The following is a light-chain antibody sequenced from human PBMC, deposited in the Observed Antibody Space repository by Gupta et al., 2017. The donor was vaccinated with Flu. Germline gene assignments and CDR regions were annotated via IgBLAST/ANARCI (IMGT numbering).Light chain of an antibody. CDR1: QSLVYKNGITY. J-gene: IGKJ2*03. CDR3: MRATHRWS. Sequence: PLTLGQPASISCRSSQSLVYKNGITYLNWFQQRPGQSPRRLIYEVSNRDSGVPDRFSASGSGTDFTLKISSVEAEDVGVYYCMRATHRWSFGQGTRLEI. CDR2: EVS. V-gene: IGKV2-30*01.